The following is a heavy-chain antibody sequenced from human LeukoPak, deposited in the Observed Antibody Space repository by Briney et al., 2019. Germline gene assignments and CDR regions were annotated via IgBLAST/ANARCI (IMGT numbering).Heavy chain of an antibody. D-gene: IGHD6-13*01. J-gene: IGHJ4*02. CDR1: GFTFSSYA. CDR2: ISGSGGST. Sequence: PGGSLRLSCAASGFTFSSYAMSWVRQAPGKGLEWVSAISGSGGSTYYADSMKGRFTISRDNSKNTLYLQMNSLRAEDTAVYYCAKGSSSSWRYYFDYWGQGTLVTVSS. CDR3: AKGSSSSWRYYFDY. V-gene: IGHV3-23*01.